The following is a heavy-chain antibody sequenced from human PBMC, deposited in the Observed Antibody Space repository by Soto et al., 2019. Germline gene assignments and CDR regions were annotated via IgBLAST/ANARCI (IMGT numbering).Heavy chain of an antibody. J-gene: IGHJ4*02. CDR1: GGSIXSXSYY. CDR2: IYYSGST. Sequence: QLQLQESGPGLVXPXXXXSLTXTVSGGSIXSXSYYWGWIRQPPGKGLEWIGSIYYSGSTYYNPSLKSRVTISVDTSKNQFSLKLSSVTXAXTXXXXXXXXXXXXXXXDYWGQGTLVTVSS. V-gene: IGHV4-39*01. CDR3: XXXXXXXXXXDY.